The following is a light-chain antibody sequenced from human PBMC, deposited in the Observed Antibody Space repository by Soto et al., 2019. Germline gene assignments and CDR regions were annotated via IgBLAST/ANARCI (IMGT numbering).Light chain of an antibody. J-gene: IGLJ2*01. V-gene: IGLV2-14*03. CDR2: DVS. CDR1: SSDVGGYNY. CDR3: SSYTSSSIVV. Sequence: QSVLTQPASVSGSPGQSITISCTGTSSDVGGYNYVSWYQQHPGKAPKLMIYDVSNRPSGVSNRFSGSKSGNTASLTISGLQAGDEADYFCSSYTSSSIVVFGGGTKLTVL.